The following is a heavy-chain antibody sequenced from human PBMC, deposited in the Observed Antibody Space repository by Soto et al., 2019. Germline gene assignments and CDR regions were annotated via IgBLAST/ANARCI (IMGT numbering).Heavy chain of an antibody. CDR3: KSLDVGGSRGPWAQFDY. V-gene: IGHV4-39*01. D-gene: IGHD3-3*01. Sequence: KPSETLSLTCTVSGASIKNDNYYWGWIRPSPGKGLEWIASIYYSGATYYNPSLRSRVSKSIDKSKNQISLNLRYVTAADTAIYYCKSLDVGGSRGPWAQFDYWGQGIVVTVSS. CDR2: IYYSGAT. J-gene: IGHJ4*02. CDR1: GASIKNDNYY.